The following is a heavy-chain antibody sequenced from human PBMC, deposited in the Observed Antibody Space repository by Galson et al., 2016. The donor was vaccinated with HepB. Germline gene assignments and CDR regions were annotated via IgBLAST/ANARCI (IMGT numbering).Heavy chain of an antibody. J-gene: IGHJ4*02. CDR1: SGSISSSNYY. D-gene: IGHD3-16*01. CDR2: IYYSGST. CDR3: ARQGTWEWGPRGTFDF. V-gene: IGHV4-39*01. Sequence: ETLSLTCTVSSGSISSSNYYWGWIRQPPGKGLEWIGSIYYSGSTYYNPSLKSRVTISVDTSKNQFSLRLNSVTAADTALYYCARQGTWEWGPRGTFDFWGQGTLVTVSS.